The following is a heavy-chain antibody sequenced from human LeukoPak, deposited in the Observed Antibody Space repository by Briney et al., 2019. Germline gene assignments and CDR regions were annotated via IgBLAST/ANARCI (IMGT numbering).Heavy chain of an antibody. CDR1: GFTFSSYW. D-gene: IGHD2-2*01. J-gene: IGHJ3*02. CDR3: ANGAPRGYCSSTSCYGEEVNAFDI. CDR2: IKQDGSEK. V-gene: IGHV3-7*01. Sequence: GGSLRLSCAASGFTFSSYWMSWVRQAPGKGLEGVANIKQDGSEKYYVDSVKGRFTISRDNAKNALYLQMNSLGAEDTAVYYCANGAPRGYCSSTSCYGEEVNAFDIWGQGTMVTVSS.